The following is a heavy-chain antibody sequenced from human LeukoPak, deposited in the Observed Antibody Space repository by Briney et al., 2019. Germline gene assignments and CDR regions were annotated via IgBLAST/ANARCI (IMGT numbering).Heavy chain of an antibody. J-gene: IGHJ4*02. V-gene: IGHV3-23*01. Sequence: GGSLRLSCAASGFTFSSYAMSWVRQAPGKGLEWVSAISGSGGSTYYADSVKGRFTISRDNSKNTLYLQMNSLRAEDTAVYYCAKVFGDILTGYSTPFDYWGQGTLVTVSS. CDR2: ISGSGGST. CDR3: AKVFGDILTGYSTPFDY. CDR1: GFTFSSYA. D-gene: IGHD3-9*01.